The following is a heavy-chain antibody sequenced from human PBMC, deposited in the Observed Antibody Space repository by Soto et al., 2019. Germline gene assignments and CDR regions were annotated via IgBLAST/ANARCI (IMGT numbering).Heavy chain of an antibody. CDR2: MTPSSGNT. V-gene: IGHV1-8*01. CDR3: TRGDY. J-gene: IGHJ4*02. CDR1: GYTFTNYD. Sequence: QVQLLQSGAEVKKPGASVTVSCKASGYTFTNYDINWVRQATGQGLEWMGYMTPSSGNTGYAQNFPGRVALSRDTSISTVYMELRSLRSEDTAVYYCTRGDYWGQGTLVTVST.